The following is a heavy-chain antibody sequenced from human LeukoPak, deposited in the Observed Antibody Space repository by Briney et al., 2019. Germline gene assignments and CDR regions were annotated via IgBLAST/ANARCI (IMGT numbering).Heavy chain of an antibody. CDR1: GGTFSSYA. CDR2: IIPILGIA. Sequence: SVKVSCKASGGTFSSYAISWVRQAPGQGLEWMGRIIPILGIANYAQKFQGRVTITADKSTSTAYMELSSLRSEDTAVYYCARDRVDIVATGVPYYFDYWGQGTLVTVSS. D-gene: IGHD5-12*01. J-gene: IGHJ4*02. V-gene: IGHV1-69*04. CDR3: ARDRVDIVATGVPYYFDY.